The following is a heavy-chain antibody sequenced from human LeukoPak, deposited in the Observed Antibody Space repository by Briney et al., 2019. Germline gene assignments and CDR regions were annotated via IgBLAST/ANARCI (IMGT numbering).Heavy chain of an antibody. CDR3: SRHDFYIVGGNDAFDI. CDR2: IRSKGNSYAT. Sequence: GGSQRLSCAASGFTFSGSAMHWVRQASGKGLEWVGRIRSKGNSYATAYTASVTGRFTISRDDSKNTAYLQMNSLKTEDTAVYYCSRHDFYIVGGNDAFDIWGQGTMVTVSS. CDR1: GFTFSGSA. D-gene: IGHD1-26*01. J-gene: IGHJ3*02. V-gene: IGHV3-73*01.